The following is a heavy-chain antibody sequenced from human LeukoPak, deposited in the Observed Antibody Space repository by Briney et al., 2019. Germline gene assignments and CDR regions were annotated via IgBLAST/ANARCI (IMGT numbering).Heavy chain of an antibody. Sequence: SETLSLTCAVYGGSFSGYYWSWIRQPPGKGLEWIGEINHSGSTNYNPSLKSRVTISVDTSKNQFSLKLSSVTAADTAVYYCARQDRLGRPGFDYWGQGTLVTVSS. CDR3: ARQDRLGRPGFDY. CDR2: INHSGST. V-gene: IGHV4-34*01. D-gene: IGHD3-16*01. CDR1: GGSFSGYY. J-gene: IGHJ4*02.